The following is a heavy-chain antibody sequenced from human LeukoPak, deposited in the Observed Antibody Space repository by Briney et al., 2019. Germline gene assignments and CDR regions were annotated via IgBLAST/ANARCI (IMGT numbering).Heavy chain of an antibody. V-gene: IGHV3-33*01. D-gene: IGHD1-26*01. CDR3: ARKYLGELQLDY. CDR2: IWYDGSNK. Sequence: PGRSLRLSCAASGFTFSSYGMHWVRQAPGKGLEWVAVIWYDGSNKYYADSVKGRFTISRDNSKNTLYPQMNSLRAEDTAVYYCARKYLGELQLDYWGQGTLVTVSS. J-gene: IGHJ4*02. CDR1: GFTFSSYG.